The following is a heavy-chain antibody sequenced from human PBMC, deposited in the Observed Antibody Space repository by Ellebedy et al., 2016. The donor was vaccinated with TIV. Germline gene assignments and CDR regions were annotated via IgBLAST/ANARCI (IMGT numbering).Heavy chain of an antibody. CDR1: GFIFRNYG. V-gene: IGHV3-33*01. D-gene: IGHD3/OR15-3a*01. CDR3: ATSIPGTGVGDS. CDR2: IWYDGSRK. Sequence: PGGSLRLSCATSGFIFRNYGMHWIRQAPGKGLEWVAIIWYDGSRKYYADSVMGRFAISSDDSISTLFLHMKSMRADDTAVYYCATSIPGTGVGDSWGQGTLVTVSS. J-gene: IGHJ5*01.